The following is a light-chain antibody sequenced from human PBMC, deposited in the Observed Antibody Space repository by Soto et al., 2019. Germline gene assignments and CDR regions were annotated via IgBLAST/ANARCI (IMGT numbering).Light chain of an antibody. V-gene: IGLV2-11*01. CDR2: DVN. Sequence: QSVLTQPRSVSGSPGQSVTIPCTGTSSDVGGYNYVSWYQQHPGKAPKVLIYDVNQRPSGVPDRFSGSKSGNTAYLTISGLQAEDEADYYCYSYAGDVTFVFGRGTKLTVL. CDR3: YSYAGDVTFV. CDR1: SSDVGGYNY. J-gene: IGLJ1*01.